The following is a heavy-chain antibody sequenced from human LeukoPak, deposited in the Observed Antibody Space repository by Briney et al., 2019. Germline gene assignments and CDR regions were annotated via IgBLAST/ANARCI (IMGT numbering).Heavy chain of an antibody. CDR3: AKDRGRGYDSGGYYPWYFDL. Sequence: GASLRLSCAASGFTFSSYAMTWVRQAPGKGLEWVSAIIGSGGSGNTYYVDSVKGRFTISRDNSKNTLYLQMNSLRAEDTAVYYCAKDRGRGYDSGGYYPWYFDLWGRGTLVTVSS. CDR2: IIGSGGSGNT. V-gene: IGHV3-23*01. CDR1: GFTFSSYA. J-gene: IGHJ2*01. D-gene: IGHD3-22*01.